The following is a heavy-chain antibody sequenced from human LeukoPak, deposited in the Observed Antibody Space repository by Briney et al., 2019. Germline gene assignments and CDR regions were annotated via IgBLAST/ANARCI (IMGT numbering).Heavy chain of an antibody. CDR2: IYYSGST. CDR1: GGSISSYY. CDR3: ATGGAIVGATLDY. D-gene: IGHD1-26*01. J-gene: IGHJ4*02. Sequence: SETLSLTCTFSGGSISSYYLNWIRQPPGKGLEWIGYIYYSGSTSYNPSLKSRVTVSVDTSKNQFSLKLSSVAAADTAVYYCATGGAIVGATLDYWGQGTLVTVSS. V-gene: IGHV4-59*01.